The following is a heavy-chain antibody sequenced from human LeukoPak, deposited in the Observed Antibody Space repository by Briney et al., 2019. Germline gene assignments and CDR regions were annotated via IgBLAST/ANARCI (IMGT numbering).Heavy chain of an antibody. D-gene: IGHD3-9*01. J-gene: IGHJ6*03. Sequence: GGSLRLSCAASGFTFSSYSMNWVRQAPGKGLEWVSSISSSSSYIYYADSVKGRFTISRDNAKNSLYLQMNSLRAEDTAVYYCARAWGDILTAPPYYMDVWGKGTTVTVSS. CDR2: ISSSSSYI. V-gene: IGHV3-21*01. CDR1: GFTFSSYS. CDR3: ARAWGDILTAPPYYMDV.